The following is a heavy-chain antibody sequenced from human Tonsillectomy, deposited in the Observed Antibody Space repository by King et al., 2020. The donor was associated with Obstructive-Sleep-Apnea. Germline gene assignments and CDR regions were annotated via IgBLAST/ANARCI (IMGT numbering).Heavy chain of an antibody. V-gene: IGHV4-39*07. Sequence: LQLQESGPGLVKPSETLSLTCTVSGGSISSSSYYWGWIRQPPGKGLEWIGSIYYSGSTYYNPSLKSRVTISVDTSKNQFSLKLSSVTAADTAVYYCARAIVGAARPPQLFDYWGQGTLVTVSS. CDR1: GGSISSSSYY. D-gene: IGHD6-6*01. CDR2: IYYSGST. J-gene: IGHJ4*02. CDR3: ARAIVGAARPPQLFDY.